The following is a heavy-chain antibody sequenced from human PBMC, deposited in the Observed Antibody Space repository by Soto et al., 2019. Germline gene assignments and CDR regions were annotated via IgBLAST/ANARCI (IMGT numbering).Heavy chain of an antibody. CDR2: IYYTGST. CDR1: GEFISSGFHY. V-gene: IGHV4-31*03. CDR3: ARAGFQPNYNWFDP. Sequence: SETLSLTCTVSGEFISSGFHYWSWIRQHPGKGLEWIGYIYYTGSTYSNPSLKSRVTMSVDTSKNQFSLRLSSVTAADTAVYYCARAGFQPNYNWFDPWGQGTLVTVSS. D-gene: IGHD3-9*01. J-gene: IGHJ5*02.